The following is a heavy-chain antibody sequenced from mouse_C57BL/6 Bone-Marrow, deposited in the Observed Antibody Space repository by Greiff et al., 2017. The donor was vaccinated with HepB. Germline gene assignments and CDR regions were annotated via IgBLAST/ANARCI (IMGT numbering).Heavy chain of an antibody. J-gene: IGHJ2*01. CDR2: ISYDGSN. V-gene: IGHV3-6*01. CDR1: GYSITSGYY. D-gene: IGHD2-4*01. Sequence: EVKLMESGPGLVKPSQSLSLTCSVTGYSITSGYYWNWIRQFPGNKLEWMGYISYDGSNNYNPSLKNRISITRDTSKNQFFLKLNSVTTEDTATYYCASGSYYDYLYYFDYWGQGTTLTVSS. CDR3: ASGSYYDYLYYFDY.